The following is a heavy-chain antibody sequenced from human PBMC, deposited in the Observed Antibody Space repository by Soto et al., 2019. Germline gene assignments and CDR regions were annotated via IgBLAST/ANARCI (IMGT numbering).Heavy chain of an antibody. Sequence: SETLSLTCTVSGGSISSYYWSWIRQPPGKGLEWIGYIYYSGSANYNPSLKSRVTISVDTSKNQFSLKLSSVTAADTAVYYCARWRYVYSFDYWGQGTLVTVSS. CDR1: GGSISSYY. V-gene: IGHV4-59*01. J-gene: IGHJ4*02. D-gene: IGHD5-18*01. CDR3: ARWRYVYSFDY. CDR2: IYYSGSA.